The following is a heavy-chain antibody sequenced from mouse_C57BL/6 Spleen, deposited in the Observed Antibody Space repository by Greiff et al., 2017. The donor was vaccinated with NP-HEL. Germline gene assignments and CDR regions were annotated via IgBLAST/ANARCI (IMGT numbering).Heavy chain of an antibody. D-gene: IGHD1-1*01. Sequence: EVKLQESGPGLVKPSQSLSLTCSVTGYSITSGYYWNWIRQFPGNKLEWMGYISYDGSNNYNPSLNNRISITRDTSKNQFFLKLNSVTTEDTATYYCARGSSYPYAMDYWGQGTSVTVSS. CDR1: GYSITSGYY. CDR2: ISYDGSN. V-gene: IGHV3-6*01. CDR3: ARGSSYPYAMDY. J-gene: IGHJ4*01.